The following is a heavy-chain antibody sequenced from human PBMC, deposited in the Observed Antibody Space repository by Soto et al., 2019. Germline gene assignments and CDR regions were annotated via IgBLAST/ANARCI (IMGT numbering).Heavy chain of an antibody. V-gene: IGHV4-34*01. J-gene: IGHJ5*02. CDR3: ARGKIAARGWFDP. CDR1: GGSFSGYY. D-gene: IGHD6-6*01. Sequence: SETLSLTCAVYGGSFSGYYWSWIRQPPGKGLEWIGEINHSGSTNYNPSLKSRVTISVDTSKNQFSLKLSSVTAADTAVYYCARGKIAARGWFDPWGQGTLVTVSS. CDR2: INHSGST.